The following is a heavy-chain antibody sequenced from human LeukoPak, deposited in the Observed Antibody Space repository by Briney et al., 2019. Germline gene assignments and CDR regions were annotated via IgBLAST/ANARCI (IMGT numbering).Heavy chain of an antibody. J-gene: IGHJ4*02. CDR1: GFTVSSNY. CDR3: ARAGPAAGIDY. Sequence: GGSLRLSCAASGFTVSSNYMSWVRRAPGKGQEWVSVIYSGGSTYYADSVKGRFTISRDNSKNTLYLQMNSLRAEDTAVYYCARAGPAAGIDYWGQGTLVTVSS. D-gene: IGHD6-13*01. V-gene: IGHV3-53*01. CDR2: IYSGGST.